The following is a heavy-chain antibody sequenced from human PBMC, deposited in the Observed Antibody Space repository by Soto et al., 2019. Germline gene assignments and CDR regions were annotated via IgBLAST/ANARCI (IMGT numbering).Heavy chain of an antibody. Sequence: GGSLRLSCAASGFTFSDYYMNWIRQAPGKGLEWISYISGGGGSTIYYTDSVKGRFTISRDNAKKSLYLDMNSLRAEDTAVYFCAGGRGYYDSSGYGFWGEGTPVTVTS. V-gene: IGHV3-11*01. CDR1: GFTFSDYY. J-gene: IGHJ4*02. D-gene: IGHD3-22*01. CDR3: AGGRGYYDSSGYGF. CDR2: ISGGGGSTI.